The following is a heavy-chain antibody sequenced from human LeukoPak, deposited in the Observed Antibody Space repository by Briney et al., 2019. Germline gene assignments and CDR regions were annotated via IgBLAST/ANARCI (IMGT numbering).Heavy chain of an antibody. CDR2: IYYGGST. J-gene: IGHJ4*02. Sequence: PSETLSLTCTVSGGSISSCYWSWIREPPGKGPEWIGYIYYGGSTDCNPSLKSRVTISKDTSKTQFSLRPSSVTAADTAVYYCARARLDSSGRFDYWGQGTLVTVSS. CDR3: ARARLDSSGRFDY. CDR1: GGSISSCY. D-gene: IGHD3-22*01. V-gene: IGHV4-59*01.